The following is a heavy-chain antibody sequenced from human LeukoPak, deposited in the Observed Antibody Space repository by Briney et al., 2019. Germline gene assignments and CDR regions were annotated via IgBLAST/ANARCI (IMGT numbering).Heavy chain of an antibody. CDR1: GYTFTGYY. CDR2: INPNSGGT. V-gene: IGHV1-2*02. J-gene: IGHJ4*02. CDR3: ARAELYYYDSRTFDY. Sequence: ASVKVSCKASGYTFTGYYMHWVRQAPGQGLEWMGWINPNSGGTNYAQTFQGRVTMTRDTSISTAYMELSRLRSDDTAVYYCARAELYYYDSRTFDYWGQGTLVTVSS. D-gene: IGHD3-22*01.